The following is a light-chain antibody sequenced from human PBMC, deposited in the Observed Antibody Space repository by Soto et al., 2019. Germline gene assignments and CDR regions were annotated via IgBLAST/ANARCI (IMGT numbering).Light chain of an antibody. CDR3: QSYDSSLSVV. Sequence: QSVLTQPPSVSGAPGQRVTISCTGSSSNIGARYDVHWYQQLPGTAPKLLIYGNSNRPSGVPDRFSGSKSGTSASLVITGLQAEDEADYYCQSYDSSLSVVFGGGTKVTVL. CDR1: SSNIGARYD. CDR2: GNS. J-gene: IGLJ2*01. V-gene: IGLV1-40*01.